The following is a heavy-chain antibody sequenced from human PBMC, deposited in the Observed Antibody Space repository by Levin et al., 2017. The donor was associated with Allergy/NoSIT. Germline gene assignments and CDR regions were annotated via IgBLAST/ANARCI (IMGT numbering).Heavy chain of an antibody. V-gene: IGHV3-21*01. Sequence: GGSLRLSCAASGFIFSDYDMNWVRQAPGKGLEWVSSITTTSHFIYYADSVRGRFTISRDNARNSLYLQMNSLRAEDTAVYYCVRDVGVRIAVAGSDYWGQGTLVTVSS. D-gene: IGHD6-13*01. CDR1: GFIFSDYD. CDR3: VRDVGVRIAVAGSDY. J-gene: IGHJ4*02. CDR2: ITTTSHFI.